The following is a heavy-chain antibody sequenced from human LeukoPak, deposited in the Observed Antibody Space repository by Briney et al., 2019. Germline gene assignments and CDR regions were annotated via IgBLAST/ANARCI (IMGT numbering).Heavy chain of an antibody. J-gene: IGHJ6*03. CDR3: AKPLTVTRPTDYYYYMDV. D-gene: IGHD4-11*01. Sequence: GGSLRLSCTASGFIFSNYNMNWVRQAPGKGLEWVSYISGTGGTIYYADSVKGRFTISRDNSKNTLYLQMNSLRAEDTAIYYCAKPLTVTRPTDYYYYMDVWGKGTTVTVSS. CDR2: ISGTGGTI. CDR1: GFIFSNYN. V-gene: IGHV3-48*01.